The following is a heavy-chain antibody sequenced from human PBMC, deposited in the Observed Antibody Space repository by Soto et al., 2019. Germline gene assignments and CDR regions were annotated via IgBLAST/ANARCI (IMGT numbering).Heavy chain of an antibody. V-gene: IGHV4-34*01. D-gene: IGHD2-8*01. CDR3: ARERIVYEIFRDYCDRLAF. CDR2: INHSGST. J-gene: IGHJ6*02. CDR1: GGSFSGYY. Sequence: LSLTCAVYGGSFSGYYWSWIRQPPGKGLEWIGEINHSGSTNYNPSLKSRVTISVDTSKNQFSLKLSSVTAADTAVYYCARERIVYEIFRDYCDRLAFRGQGTSVPGSS.